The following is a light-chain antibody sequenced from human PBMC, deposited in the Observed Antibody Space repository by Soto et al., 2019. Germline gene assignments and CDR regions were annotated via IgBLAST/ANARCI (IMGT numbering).Light chain of an antibody. CDR1: SSDIGSHKF. Sequence: QSALTQPASVSESPGQSITISCTGTSSDIGSHKFVSWYQHHPDKAPKLMIYEGSKRPSGVSDRFSGSKSGNTASLTISGLQADDEADYYCCSYAGSGNVFGTGTKLTVL. J-gene: IGLJ1*01. CDR2: EGS. CDR3: CSYAGSGNV. V-gene: IGLV2-23*03.